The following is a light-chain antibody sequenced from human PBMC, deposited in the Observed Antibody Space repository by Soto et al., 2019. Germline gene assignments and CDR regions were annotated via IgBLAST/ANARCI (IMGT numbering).Light chain of an antibody. CDR2: AAS. CDR1: QGISSY. CDR3: QQYYSYDGT. Sequence: AIRMTQSPSSFSASTGDRVTITCRASQGISSYLAWYQQKPGKAPKLLIYAASTLQSGVPSRFSGSGSGTDFTLTISCLQSEDFATYYCQQYYSYDGTFGQGTKVEIK. J-gene: IGKJ1*01. V-gene: IGKV1-8*01.